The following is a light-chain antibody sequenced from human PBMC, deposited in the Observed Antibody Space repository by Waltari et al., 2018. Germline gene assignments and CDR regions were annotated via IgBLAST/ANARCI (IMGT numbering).Light chain of an antibody. CDR2: TNN. CDR1: SSNIGINI. CDR3: ATWDDSLHGVV. Sequence: QSVLTQPPSASGTPGQRVTISCSGSSSNIGINIVTWYQQLPGTAPKLLIYTNNDRPSGVPDRFSGSKSGTSASLAISGLQSEDEADYYCATWDDSLHGVVFGGGTKLTVL. V-gene: IGLV1-44*01. J-gene: IGLJ3*02.